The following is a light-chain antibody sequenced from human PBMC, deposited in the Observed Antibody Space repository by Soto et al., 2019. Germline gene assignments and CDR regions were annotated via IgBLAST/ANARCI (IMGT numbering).Light chain of an antibody. CDR1: QSVSSTY. V-gene: IGKV3-20*01. J-gene: IGKJ5*01. CDR3: QQFGGSPPIT. Sequence: EIVLTQSPGTLSLSPGERATLSCRASQSVSSTYLVWYQQKPGHAPRLLIYCASTRATGIPDRFSGSGSWTDFTLTISRLEPEDSAVYYCQQFGGSPPITFGRGTRLEIK. CDR2: CAS.